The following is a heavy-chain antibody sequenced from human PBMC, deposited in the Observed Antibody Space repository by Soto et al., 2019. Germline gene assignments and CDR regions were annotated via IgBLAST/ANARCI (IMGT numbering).Heavy chain of an antibody. V-gene: IGHV4-61*01. CDR1: GGSVSSDSYY. D-gene: IGHD4-17*01. Sequence: QVQLQESGPRLVQPSETLSLTCSVSGGSVSSDSYYWSWIRQPPGAGLEWIGYIYFSGTTNYNPSLERRVTRPVDSSKNQFSLKLSSVTAADTAVYYCARSPGSGDYVYYWGQGTLVAVSS. CDR2: IYFSGTT. CDR3: ARSPGSGDYVYY. J-gene: IGHJ4*02.